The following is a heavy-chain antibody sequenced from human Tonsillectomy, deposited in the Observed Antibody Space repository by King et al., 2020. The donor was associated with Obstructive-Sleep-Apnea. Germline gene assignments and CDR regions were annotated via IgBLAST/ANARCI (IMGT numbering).Heavy chain of an antibody. CDR2: ISYDESSK. CDR3: ARAEGAFDI. CDR1: GFIFSTYA. J-gene: IGHJ3*02. V-gene: IGHV3-30-3*01. Sequence: QLVQSGGGVVQPGRSLRLSCAASGFIFSTYAMHLVRQAPGKGLEWVAVISYDESSKYYADSVKGRFTISRDNSKNTLYLQMNSLRAEDTAVYYCARAEGAFDIWGQGTMVTVSS.